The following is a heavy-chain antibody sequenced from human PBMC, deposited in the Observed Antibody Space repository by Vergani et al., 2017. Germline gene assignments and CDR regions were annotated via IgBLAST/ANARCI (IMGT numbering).Heavy chain of an antibody. V-gene: IGHV4-39*07. CDR3: AGVTVVQSWFDP. CDR1: GGSISSSSYY. D-gene: IGHD4-23*01. CDR2: IYYSGST. J-gene: IGHJ5*02. Sequence: QLQLQESGPGLVKPSETLSLTCTVSGGSISSSSYYWGWIRQPPGKGLEWIGSIYYSGSTYYNPSLKSRVTISVDTSKDWFSLKLSSVTAADTAVYYCAGVTVVQSWFDPWGQGTLVTVSS.